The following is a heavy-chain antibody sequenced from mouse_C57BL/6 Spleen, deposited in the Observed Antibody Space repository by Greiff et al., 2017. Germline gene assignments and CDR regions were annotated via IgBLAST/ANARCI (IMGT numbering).Heavy chain of an antibody. V-gene: IGHV1-18*01. CDR3: ARRGTTEYFDV. CDR1: GYTFTDYN. CDR2: INPNNGGT. D-gene: IGHD1-1*01. J-gene: IGHJ1*03. Sequence: VQLKQSGPELVKPGASVKIPCKASGYTFTDYNMDWVKQSHGKSLEWIGDINPNNGGTIYNQKFKGKATLTVDKSSSTAYMELRSLTSEDTAVYYCARRGTTEYFDVWGTGTTVTVSS.